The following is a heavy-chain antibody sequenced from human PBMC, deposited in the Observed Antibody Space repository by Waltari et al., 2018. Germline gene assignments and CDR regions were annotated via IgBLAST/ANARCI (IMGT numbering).Heavy chain of an antibody. J-gene: IGHJ5*02. CDR1: GYNFKHYV. V-gene: IGHV1-3*01. CDR2: IDPNNWNT. Sequence: QVQLLQSGSEMKRPGASVTVSCKASGYNFKHYVIHWLRQAPGQRPEWMGWIDPNNWNTRYSQKFQDKVTLTIDTSASTAYMGLTSLTSEDTAIYYCAREGSLLWFGETLRWFDPWGQGTLITVSS. CDR3: AREGSLLWFGETLRWFDP. D-gene: IGHD3-10*01.